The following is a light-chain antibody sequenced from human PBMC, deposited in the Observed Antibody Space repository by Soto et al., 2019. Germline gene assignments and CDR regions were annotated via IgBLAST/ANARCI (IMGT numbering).Light chain of an antibody. J-gene: IGKJ1*01. Sequence: ETVMTQSLVTLSVSPGERATLSCRASQSVTSDLAWYQQKPGQPPRLLIFGASTRATGVPARFIGSGSGTEFTLTISSLQSEDFGFHYSQQYNSCPWTFRHGTKVDI. CDR2: GAS. CDR3: QQYNSCPWT. CDR1: QSVTSD. V-gene: IGKV3-15*01.